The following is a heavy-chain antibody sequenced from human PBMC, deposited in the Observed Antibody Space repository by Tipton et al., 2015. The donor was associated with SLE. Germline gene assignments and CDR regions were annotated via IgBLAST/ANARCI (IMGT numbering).Heavy chain of an antibody. CDR2: IKQDGSEK. CDR1: GFNFSTYW. CDR3: AKELLIGVAGTAGFDV. V-gene: IGHV3-7*01. D-gene: IGHD6-19*01. Sequence: SLRLSCAASGFNFSTYWMSWVRQAPGKGLEWVASIKQDGSEKYYVDSVKGRFTISRDNPKNSLYLQMNSLRAEDTAVYYCAKELLIGVAGTAGFDVWGQGAVVTVSS. J-gene: IGHJ3*01.